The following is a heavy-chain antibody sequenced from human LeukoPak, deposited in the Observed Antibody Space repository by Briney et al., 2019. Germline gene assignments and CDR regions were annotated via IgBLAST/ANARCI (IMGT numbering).Heavy chain of an antibody. V-gene: IGHV4-30-2*01. CDR3: VRSYYYGSGSYVWFDP. Sequence: SETLSLTCAVSGGSISSGGYSWSWIRQPPGKGLEWIGYIYHSGSTYYNPSLKSRVTISVDRSKNQFSLKLSSVTAADTAVYYCVRSYYYGSGSYVWFDPWGQGTLVTVSS. CDR2: IYHSGST. D-gene: IGHD3-10*01. J-gene: IGHJ5*02. CDR1: GGSISSGGYS.